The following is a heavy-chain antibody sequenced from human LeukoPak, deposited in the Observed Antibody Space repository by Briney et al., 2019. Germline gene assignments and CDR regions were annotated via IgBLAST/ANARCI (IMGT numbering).Heavy chain of an antibody. D-gene: IGHD3-22*01. CDR2: IHYSGNT. CDR1: GGXISSSY. Sequence: SETLSLTCTVSGGXISSSYWSWIRQAPGKGLEWIGYIHYSGNTNQNPSLKSRVTISVDTSKNQFSLKLSSVTAADTAVYYCARLSYDTSGSYPDVFDMWGQGTKVTVS. V-gene: IGHV4-59*01. CDR3: ARLSYDTSGSYPDVFDM. J-gene: IGHJ3*02.